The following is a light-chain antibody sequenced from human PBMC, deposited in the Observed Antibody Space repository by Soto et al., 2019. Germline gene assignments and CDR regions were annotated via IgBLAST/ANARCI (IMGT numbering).Light chain of an antibody. J-gene: IGLJ1*01. CDR3: SSYTTGSTLYV. CDR1: SNDIGAYKY. Sequence: QYALTQPASVSGSPGQSITISCTGSSNDIGAYKYVSWYLQHPGKAPKLIIFEVNNRPSGVSNRFSGSKSGNTASLTISGLQAEDEADYYCSSYTTGSTLYVFGTGTKLTVL. CDR2: EVN. V-gene: IGLV2-14*01.